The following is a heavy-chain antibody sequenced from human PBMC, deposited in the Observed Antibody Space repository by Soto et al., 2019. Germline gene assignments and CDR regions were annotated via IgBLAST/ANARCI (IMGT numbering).Heavy chain of an antibody. J-gene: IGHJ4*02. CDR3: ARGGGYDSSGYYFDY. V-gene: IGHV4-59*01. CDR1: GGSISSYY. D-gene: IGHD3-22*01. Sequence: QVQLQESGPGLVKPSETLSLTCTVSGGSISSYYWSWIRQPPGKGLEWIGYIYYSGSTNYNPSVKSRVTIAVDTSKNQFSLKLSSVTAADTAVYYCARGGGYDSSGYYFDYWGQGTLVTVSS. CDR2: IYYSGST.